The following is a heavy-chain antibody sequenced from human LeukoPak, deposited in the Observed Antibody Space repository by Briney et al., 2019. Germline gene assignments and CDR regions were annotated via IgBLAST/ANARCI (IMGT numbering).Heavy chain of an antibody. CDR1: GASISSYY. D-gene: IGHD2-21*02. J-gene: IGHJ4*02. CDR3: ARVAVSAREYFDY. CDR2: IYYNGNT. Sequence: SETLSLTCTVSGASISSYYWSWIRQSPGKGLEWIGYIYYNGNTNYNPSLKGRVTISVDSSKNQFSLGLSSVTAADTAVYYCARVAVSAREYFDYWGQGTLVTVSS. V-gene: IGHV4-59*01.